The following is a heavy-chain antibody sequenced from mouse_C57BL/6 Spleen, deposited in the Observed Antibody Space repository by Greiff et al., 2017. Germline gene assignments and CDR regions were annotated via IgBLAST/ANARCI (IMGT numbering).Heavy chain of an antibody. V-gene: IGHV3-6*01. Sequence: EVKLVESGPGLVKPSQSLSLTCSVTGYSFTSGYYWNWIRQFPGNKLEWMGFISYDGSNNYNPYLKNRISITLDTSKNQFFLKLNSVTTEDTATYYCARNSYYYGSSLFDYWGQGTTLTVSS. CDR3: ARNSYYYGSSLFDY. D-gene: IGHD1-1*01. J-gene: IGHJ2*01. CDR1: GYSFTSGYY. CDR2: ISYDGSN.